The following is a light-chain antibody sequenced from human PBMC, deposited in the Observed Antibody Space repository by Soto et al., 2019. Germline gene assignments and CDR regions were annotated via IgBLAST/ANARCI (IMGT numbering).Light chain of an antibody. CDR1: SSDIGGYNS. V-gene: IGLV2-8*01. CDR2: DVT. CDR3: SSYAGSYTRV. J-gene: IGLJ1*01. Sequence: QSVLTQSPSASGSPGQSVTISCTGTSSDIGGYNSVSWYQQHPGKAPKVMIYDVTKRPSGVPDRFSGSKSGNTASLTVSALQAEDEADYYCSSYAGSYTRVFGTGTKVTVL.